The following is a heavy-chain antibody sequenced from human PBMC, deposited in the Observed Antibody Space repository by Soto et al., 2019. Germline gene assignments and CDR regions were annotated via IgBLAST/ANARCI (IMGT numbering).Heavy chain of an antibody. CDR1: GSTFTGYY. CDR2: INPNSGGT. J-gene: IGHJ6*02. CDR3: ARGDSTDCSNGVCSFFYNHDMDV. Sequence: ASVKVSCKASGSTFTGYYMHWVRQAPGQGLEWMGWINPNSGGTNYAQKFQGWVTMTADTSISTASMELTRLTSDDTAIYYCARGDSTDCSNGVCSFFYNHDMDVWGQGTTVTVSS. V-gene: IGHV1-2*04. D-gene: IGHD2-8*01.